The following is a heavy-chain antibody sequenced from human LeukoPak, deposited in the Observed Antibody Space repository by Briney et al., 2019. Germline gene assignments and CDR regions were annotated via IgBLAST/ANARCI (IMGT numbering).Heavy chain of an antibody. CDR2: IYHSRST. D-gene: IGHD1-26*01. CDR3: ANLGVGGDFDY. Sequence: SETLSLTCTVSGYSISSGYYWGWIRQPPGKGLEWIGSIYHSRSTYYNPSLKSRVTISVDTSKNQFSLKLSSVTAADTAVYYCANLGVGGDFDYWGQGTLVTVSS. V-gene: IGHV4-38-2*02. CDR1: GYSISSGYY. J-gene: IGHJ4*02.